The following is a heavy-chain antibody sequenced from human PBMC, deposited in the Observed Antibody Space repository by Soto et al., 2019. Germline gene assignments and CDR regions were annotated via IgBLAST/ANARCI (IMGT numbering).Heavy chain of an antibody. CDR2: ISYDGTNK. CDR1: GLIFSSYG. V-gene: IGHV3-30*03. CDR3: ARRTNGYFAY. D-gene: IGHD2-8*01. Sequence: PGGSLRLSCAASGLIFSSYGMHWVRQAPGKGLEWLAVISYDGTNKNYADSVKGRFTISRDNSKNTLYLEMNSLRAEDTAVYYCARRTNGYFAYWGQGALVTVSS. J-gene: IGHJ4*02.